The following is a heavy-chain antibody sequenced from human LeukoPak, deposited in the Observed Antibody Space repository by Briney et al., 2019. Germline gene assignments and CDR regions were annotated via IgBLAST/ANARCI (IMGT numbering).Heavy chain of an antibody. CDR2: IYYSGST. V-gene: IGHV4-59*01. Sequence: SETLSLTCSVSGGSISYYYWSWIRQPPGKGLEWIGYIYYSGSTNYNPSLKSRVTISVDTSKDQFSLKLSSVTAADTAVYYCARVSGSYLRYWFDPWGQGTLVTVSS. J-gene: IGHJ5*02. CDR3: ARVSGSYLRYWFDP. CDR1: GGSISYYY. D-gene: IGHD1-26*01.